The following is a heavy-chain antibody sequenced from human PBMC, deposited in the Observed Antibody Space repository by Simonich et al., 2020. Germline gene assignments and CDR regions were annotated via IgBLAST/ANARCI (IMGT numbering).Heavy chain of an antibody. CDR2: SNPTSGGT. Sequence: QVQLVQSGAEVKKPVASVKVSCKASGYTFTGYYMHGVRQAPGQGLEWRGVSNPTSGGTNYAKKFQGRVTMTRDTSISTAYMGLSRLRSDDTAVYYCARNGLVGILKAFDIWGQGTMVTVSS. CDR1: GYTFTGYY. D-gene: IGHD2-21*01. J-gene: IGHJ3*02. V-gene: IGHV1-2*02. CDR3: ARNGLVGILKAFDI.